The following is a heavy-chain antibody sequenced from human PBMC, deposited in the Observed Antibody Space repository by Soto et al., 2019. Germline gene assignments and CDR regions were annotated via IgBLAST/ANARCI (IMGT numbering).Heavy chain of an antibody. CDR3: VKDHCGGDCYSDPYFDY. V-gene: IGHV3-33*06. CDR1: GFSFTTYG. CDR2: IWYDGSNQ. Sequence: QVQLVESGGGVVQPGRSLRLSCAASGFSFTTYGLHWVRQAPGKGLEWVAVIWYDGSNQYYADSVKGRFTISRDNSKNIRYLEMNSMRVEDTAVYYCVKDHCGGDCYSDPYFDYWGQGTMVTVSS. D-gene: IGHD2-21*02. J-gene: IGHJ4*02.